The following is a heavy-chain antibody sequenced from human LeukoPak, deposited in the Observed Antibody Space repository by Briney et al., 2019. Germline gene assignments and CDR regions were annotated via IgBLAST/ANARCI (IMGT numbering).Heavy chain of an antibody. Sequence: ASVKVSCKASGYTFTSYYMHWVRQATGQGLEWMGWMNPNSGNTGYAQKFQGRVTMTRNTSISTAYMELSSLRSEDTAVYYCARAMYSSRAEPQSGNWFDPWGQGTLVTVSS. V-gene: IGHV1-8*02. CDR1: GYTFTSYY. CDR2: MNPNSGNT. J-gene: IGHJ5*02. CDR3: ARAMYSSRAEPQSGNWFDP. D-gene: IGHD6-13*01.